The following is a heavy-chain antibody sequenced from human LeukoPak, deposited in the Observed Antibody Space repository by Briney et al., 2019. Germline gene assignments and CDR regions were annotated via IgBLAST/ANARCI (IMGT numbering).Heavy chain of an antibody. CDR2: INPNSGGT. CDR1: GYTFTGYY. V-gene: IGHV1-2*02. Sequence: ASVKVSCKASGYTFTGYYMHWVRQAPGQGLEWMGWINPNSGGTNYAQKFQGRVTMTRDTSISTAYMELSRLRSDDTAVYYCARGSKTPEYCSGGSCYYYYYYMDVWGKGTTVTVSS. D-gene: IGHD2-15*01. CDR3: ARGSKTPEYCSGGSCYYYYYYMDV. J-gene: IGHJ6*03.